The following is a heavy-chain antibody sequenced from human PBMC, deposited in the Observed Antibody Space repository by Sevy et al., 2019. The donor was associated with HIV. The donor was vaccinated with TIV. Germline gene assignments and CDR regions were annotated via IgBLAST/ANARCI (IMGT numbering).Heavy chain of an antibody. CDR1: GFTFSSYG. Sequence: GGSLRLSCAASGFTFSSYGMHWVRQAPGKGLEWVAFIRYDGSNKYYADSVKGRFTISRDNSKNTLYLQMNSLRAEDTAVYYCAKDSSTYYYGMDVWCQGTTVTVSS. CDR3: AKDSSTYYYGMDV. V-gene: IGHV3-30*02. CDR2: IRYDGSNK. J-gene: IGHJ6*02.